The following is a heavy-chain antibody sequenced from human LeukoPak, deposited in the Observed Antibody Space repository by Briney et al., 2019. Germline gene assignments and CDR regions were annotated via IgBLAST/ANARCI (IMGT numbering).Heavy chain of an antibody. J-gene: IGHJ4*02. V-gene: IGHV4-34*01. D-gene: IGHD2-2*01. CDR2: INHSGST. Sequence: WIGEINHSGSTNYNPSLKSRVTISVDTSKNQFSLKLSSVTAADTAVYYCARVQSYAYGFDYWGQGTLVTVSS. CDR3: ARVQSYAYGFDY.